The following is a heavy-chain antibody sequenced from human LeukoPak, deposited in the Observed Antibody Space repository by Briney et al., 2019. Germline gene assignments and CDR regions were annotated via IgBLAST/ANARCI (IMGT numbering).Heavy chain of an antibody. CDR1: GFTFSSYG. CDR3: ARGYCTNGVCYLDY. V-gene: IGHV3-33*01. Sequence: PGGSLRLSCAASGFTFSSYGMHWVRQAPGKGLEWVAVIWYDGSNKYYADSAKGRFTISRDNSKNTLYLQMNSLRAEDTAVYYCARGYCTNGVCYLDYWGQGTLVTVSS. D-gene: IGHD2-8*01. CDR2: IWYDGSNK. J-gene: IGHJ4*02.